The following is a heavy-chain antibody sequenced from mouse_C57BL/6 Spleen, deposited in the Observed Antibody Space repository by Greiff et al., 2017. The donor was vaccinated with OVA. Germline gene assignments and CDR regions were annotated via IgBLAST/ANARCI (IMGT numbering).Heavy chain of an antibody. CDR2: IDPETGGT. J-gene: IGHJ2*01. CDR3: TSPPTVVADY. V-gene: IGHV1-15*01. D-gene: IGHD1-1*01. Sequence: VQLVESGAELVRPGASVTLSCKASGYTFTDYEMHWVKQTPVHGLEWIGAIDPETGGTAYNQKFKGKAILTADKSSSTAYMELRSLTSEDSAVYYCTSPPTVVADYWGQGTTLTVSS. CDR1: GYTFTDYE.